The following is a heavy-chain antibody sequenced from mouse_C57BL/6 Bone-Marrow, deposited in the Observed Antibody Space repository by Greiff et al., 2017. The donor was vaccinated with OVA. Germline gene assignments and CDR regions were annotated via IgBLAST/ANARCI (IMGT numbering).Heavy chain of an antibody. D-gene: IGHD3-2*02. V-gene: IGHV1-82*01. CDR1: GYAFSSSW. CDR2: IYPGDGDT. CDR3: ALTAQGY. J-gene: IGHJ2*01. Sequence: VQLQQSGPELVKPGASVKISCKASGYAFSSSWMNWVKQRPGKGLEWIGRIYPGDGDTNYNGKFKGKATLTADKSSSTAYMQLSSLTSEDSAVYFCALTAQGYGGQGTTLTVSS.